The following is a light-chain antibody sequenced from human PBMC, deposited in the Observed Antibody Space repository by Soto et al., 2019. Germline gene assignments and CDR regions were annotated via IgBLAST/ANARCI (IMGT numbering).Light chain of an antibody. CDR3: QQYNNWPIT. CDR1: QGVSRK. V-gene: IGKV3-15*01. CDR2: RAS. J-gene: IGKJ5*01. Sequence: DIFMTPSPSTLSVAPGERVTFSCRARQGVSRKLAWYPHKPGQAPRLLISRASTGATGIPARFSGSGSGTESTLTISSLPSEDFELYYCQQYNNWPITCGQGTRLEIK.